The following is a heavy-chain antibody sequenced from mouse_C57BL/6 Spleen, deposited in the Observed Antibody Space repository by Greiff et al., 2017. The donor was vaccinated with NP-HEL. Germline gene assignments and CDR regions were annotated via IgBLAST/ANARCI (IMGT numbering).Heavy chain of an antibody. V-gene: IGHV1-82*01. CDR2: IYPGDGDT. J-gene: IGHJ1*03. CDR3: ARSGLDWYFDV. CDR1: GYAFSSSW. D-gene: IGHD3-3*01. Sequence: LVKPGASVKISCKASGYAFSSSWMNWVKQRPGKGLEWIGRIYPGDGDTNYNGKFKGKATLTADKSSSTAYMQLSSLTSEDSAVYFCARSGLDWYFDVWGTGTTVTVSS.